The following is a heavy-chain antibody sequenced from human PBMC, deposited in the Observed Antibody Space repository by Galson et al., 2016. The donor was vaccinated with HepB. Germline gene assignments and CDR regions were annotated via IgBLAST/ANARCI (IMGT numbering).Heavy chain of an antibody. Sequence: SLRLSCAASGFSFSDYYMAWIRQAPGKGLEWVSHIRYSGDPMSYADSVMGRFTISRDNAKNSLYLQMNSLRAEDTAVYYCARDQRLVVGATEGEYSYYYGMDVWGQGTTVTVSS. V-gene: IGHV3-11*01. CDR2: IRYSGDPM. J-gene: IGHJ6*02. CDR3: ARDQRLVVGATEGEYSYYYGMDV. D-gene: IGHD1-26*01. CDR1: GFSFSDYY.